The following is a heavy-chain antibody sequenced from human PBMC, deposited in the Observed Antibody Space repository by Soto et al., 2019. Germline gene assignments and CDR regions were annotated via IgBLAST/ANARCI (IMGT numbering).Heavy chain of an antibody. D-gene: IGHD6-19*01. CDR3: ARDSGYSSGWYPGAFDI. CDR1: GFTFSSYW. Sequence: GESLKISCAASGFTFSSYWMSWVRQAPGKGLEWVANIKQDGSEKYYVDSVKGRFTISRDNAKNSLYLQMNSLRAEDTAVYYCARDSGYSSGWYPGAFDIWGQGTMVTVSS. CDR2: IKQDGSEK. V-gene: IGHV3-7*01. J-gene: IGHJ3*02.